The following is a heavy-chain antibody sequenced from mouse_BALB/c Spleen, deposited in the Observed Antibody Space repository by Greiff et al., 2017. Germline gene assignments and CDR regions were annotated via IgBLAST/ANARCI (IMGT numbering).Heavy chain of an antibody. J-gene: IGHJ2*01. D-gene: IGHD2-3*01. CDR2: IYPGDGDT. V-gene: IGHV1-80*01. CDR3: ARDGPFDY. Sequence: QVHVKQSGAELVRPGSSVKISCKASGYAFSSYWMNWVKQRPGQGLEWIGQIYPGDGDTNYNGKFKGKATLTADKSSSTAYMQLSSLTSEDSAVYFCARDGPFDYWGQGTTLTVSS. CDR1: GYAFSSYW.